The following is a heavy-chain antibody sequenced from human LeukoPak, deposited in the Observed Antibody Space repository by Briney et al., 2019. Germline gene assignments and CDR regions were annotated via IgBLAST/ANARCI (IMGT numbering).Heavy chain of an antibody. CDR1: VFTFSSYS. CDR2: ISSSSSYI. J-gene: IGHJ6*04. V-gene: IGHV3-21*01. Sequence: GGSLRLSCAASVFTFSSYSMNWARQAPGKGLEWVSSISSSSSYIYYADSVKRRFTISRDNAKNSLYLQMNSLRAEDTAVYYCASYCSSISCYTYYYGMDVWGKGTTVTVSS. D-gene: IGHD2-2*01. CDR3: ASYCSSISCYTYYYGMDV.